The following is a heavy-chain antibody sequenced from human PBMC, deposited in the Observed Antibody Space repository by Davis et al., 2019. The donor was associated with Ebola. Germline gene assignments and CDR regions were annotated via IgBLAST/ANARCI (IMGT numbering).Heavy chain of an antibody. J-gene: IGHJ4*02. CDR1: GFTFSSYS. CDR3: ARAPPGSRFRLDY. CDR2: ISSSSSTI. Sequence: GESLKISCAASGFTFSSYSMNWVRQAPGKGLEWVSYISSSSSTIYYADSVKGRFTISRDNSKNTLYLQMTSLRVEDTAVYYCARAPPGSRFRLDYWGQGTLVTVSS. D-gene: IGHD6-13*01. V-gene: IGHV3-48*01.